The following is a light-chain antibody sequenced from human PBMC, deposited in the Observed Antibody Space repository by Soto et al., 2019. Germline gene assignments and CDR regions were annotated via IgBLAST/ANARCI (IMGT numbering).Light chain of an antibody. CDR3: QQYNNWPPLT. CDR2: GAS. J-gene: IGKJ4*01. CDR1: QSVSSN. Sequence: EIVMTQSPATLSVSPGERATLSCRASQSVSSNLAWYQQKPGQAPRLLIYGASTRATGIPARFSDSGSGTEFTLTISSLQSEDFADYYCQQYNNWPPLTFGGGTKVEIE. V-gene: IGKV3-15*01.